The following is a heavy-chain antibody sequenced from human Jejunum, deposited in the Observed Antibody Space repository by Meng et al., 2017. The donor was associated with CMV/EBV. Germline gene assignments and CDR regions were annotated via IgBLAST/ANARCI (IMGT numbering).Heavy chain of an antibody. Sequence: SGYSFSTYWIGWVRQTPGKGLEWMGIIYPGDSDIRYSPSFQGQVTISVDKSTSTAYLQLRSLKASDTGIYYCARSDREVGASPLDSWGQGTQVTVSS. J-gene: IGHJ4*02. CDR1: GYSFSTYW. CDR3: ARSDREVGASPLDS. D-gene: IGHD1-26*01. CDR2: IYPGDSDI. V-gene: IGHV5-51*01.